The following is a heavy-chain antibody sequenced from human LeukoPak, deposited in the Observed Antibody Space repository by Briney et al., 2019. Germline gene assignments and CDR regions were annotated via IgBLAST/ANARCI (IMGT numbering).Heavy chain of an antibody. Sequence: ASVKVSCKASGYTFTGYYMHWVRQAPGQVLEWMGWINPNSGGTNYAQKFQGRVTMTRDTSISTAYMELSRLRSDDTAVYYCARDPIAVAGTKDDYWGQGTLVTVSS. J-gene: IGHJ4*02. V-gene: IGHV1-2*02. D-gene: IGHD6-19*01. CDR3: ARDPIAVAGTKDDY. CDR1: GYTFTGYY. CDR2: INPNSGGT.